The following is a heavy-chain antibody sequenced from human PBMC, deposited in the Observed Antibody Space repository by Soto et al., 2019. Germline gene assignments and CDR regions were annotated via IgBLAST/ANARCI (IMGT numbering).Heavy chain of an antibody. D-gene: IGHD6-13*01. CDR1: GFTFSSYA. V-gene: IGHV3-23*01. Sequence: PGGSLRLSCAASGFTFSSYAMSWVRQAPGKGLEWVSAISGSVGSTYYADSVKGRFTISRDNSKNTLYLQMNSLRAEDKAVYYCAKDSPDSSSWHGGKWLVLFYYYYGMDVWGQGTKVTVSS. J-gene: IGHJ6*02. CDR3: AKDSPDSSSWHGGKWLVLFYYYYGMDV. CDR2: ISGSVGST.